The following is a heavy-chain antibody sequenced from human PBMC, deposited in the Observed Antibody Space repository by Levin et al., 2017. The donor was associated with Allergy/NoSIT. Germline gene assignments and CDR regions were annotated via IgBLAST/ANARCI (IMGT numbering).Heavy chain of an antibody. J-gene: IGHJ4*02. V-gene: IGHV3-66*01. D-gene: IGHD6-19*01. CDR1: GLTVSSNY. CDR2: IYTDGST. Sequence: GASVKVSCAASGLTVSSNYMTWVRQAPGKGLEWASSIYTDGSTHYADSVRARFTVSRDNSKNTLYLQMNSLRAEDTAIYYCARIAVTGPWRIDYWGQGTLVTVSS. CDR3: ARIAVTGPWRIDY.